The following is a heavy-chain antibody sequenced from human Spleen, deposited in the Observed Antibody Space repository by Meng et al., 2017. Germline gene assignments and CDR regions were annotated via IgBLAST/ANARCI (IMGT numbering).Heavy chain of an antibody. CDR1: GASISSGTYY. V-gene: IGHV4-61*02. Sequence: SETLSLTCTVSGASISSGTYYWSWIRQPAGKGLEWIGRIYSSGSANYSPSLKSRVTISVDTSKNQFSLKVHSVTAADTAVYYCARDLGPQAGTTGTFDIWGQGTVVTVSS. CDR3: ARDLGPQAGTTGTFDI. J-gene: IGHJ3*02. CDR2: IYSSGSA. D-gene: IGHD1-1*01.